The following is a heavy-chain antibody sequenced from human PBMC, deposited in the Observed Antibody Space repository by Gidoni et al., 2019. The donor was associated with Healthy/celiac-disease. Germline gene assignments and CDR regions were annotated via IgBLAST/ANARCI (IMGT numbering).Heavy chain of an antibody. CDR1: GGSISSSSYY. V-gene: IGHV4-39*01. CDR3: ARRSAMVQGVLDY. J-gene: IGHJ4*02. D-gene: IGHD3-10*01. CDR2: IYYSGST. Sequence: QLQLQESGPGLVKPSETLSLTCTVPGGSISSSSYYWGWIRQPPGKGLEWIGSIYYSGSTYYNPSLKSRVTISVDTSKNQFSLKLSSVTAADTAVYYCARRSAMVQGVLDYWGQGTLVTVSS.